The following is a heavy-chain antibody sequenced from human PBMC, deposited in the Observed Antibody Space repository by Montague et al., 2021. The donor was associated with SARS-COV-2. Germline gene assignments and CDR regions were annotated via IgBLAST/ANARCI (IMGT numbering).Heavy chain of an antibody. J-gene: IGHJ4*02. CDR1: GSSISSYY. D-gene: IGHD7-27*01. Sequence: SETLSLTCTVPGSSISSYYWRWTRLPPGQTLEWYGFIYYSGSTNYNPSLKSRVTISVDTSKYQFSLKLISVTAADTAVYYCALGFDYWGQGTLVTVSS. CDR3: ALGFDY. V-gene: IGHV4-59*01. CDR2: IYYSGST.